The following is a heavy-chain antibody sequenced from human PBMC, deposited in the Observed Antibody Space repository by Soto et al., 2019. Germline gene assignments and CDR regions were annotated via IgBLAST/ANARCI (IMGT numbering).Heavy chain of an antibody. Sequence: SDTLSLTCTVSGGSISSSSYYWGWIRQPPGKGLEWIGSIYYSGSTYYNPPLKSRVTISVDTSKNQFSLKLSSVTAADTAVYYCARVVAGTGFDYWGQGTLVTVSS. V-gene: IGHV4-39*01. CDR3: ARVVAGTGFDY. CDR2: IYYSGST. J-gene: IGHJ4*02. D-gene: IGHD6-19*01. CDR1: GGSISSSSYY.